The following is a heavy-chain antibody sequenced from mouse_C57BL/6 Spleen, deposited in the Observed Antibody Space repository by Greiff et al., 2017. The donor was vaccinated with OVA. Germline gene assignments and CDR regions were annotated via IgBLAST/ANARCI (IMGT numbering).Heavy chain of an antibody. J-gene: IGHJ4*01. CDR2: IYPGSGST. Sequence: QVQLQQPGAELVKPGASVKMSCKASGYTFTSYWITWVKQRPGQGLEWIGDIYPGSGSTTYNEKFKSKATLTVYTSSSTAYMQLSSLTSKDSSVYDCARLYYGSSSYAMDYWGQGTSVTVSS. V-gene: IGHV1-55*01. CDR1: GYTFTSYW. D-gene: IGHD1-1*01. CDR3: ARLYYGSSSYAMDY.